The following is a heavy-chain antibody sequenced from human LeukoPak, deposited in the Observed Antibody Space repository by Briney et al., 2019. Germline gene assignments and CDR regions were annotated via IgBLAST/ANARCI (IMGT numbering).Heavy chain of an antibody. CDR1: GYTFTSYY. V-gene: IGHV1-46*01. J-gene: IGHJ5*02. D-gene: IGHD2-21*02. CDR3: ARGSSGGDGDYRLKNWFGP. CDR2: INPSGGST. Sequence: RASVKVSCKASGYTFTSYYMHWVRQAPGQGLEWMGIINPSGGSTSYAQKFQGRVTMTRDTSTSTVYMELSSLRSEDTAVYYCARGSSGGDGDYRLKNWFGPWGQGTLVTVSS.